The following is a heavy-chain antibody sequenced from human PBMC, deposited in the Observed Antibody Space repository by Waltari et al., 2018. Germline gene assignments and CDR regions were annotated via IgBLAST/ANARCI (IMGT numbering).Heavy chain of an antibody. CDR2: ISYDGQKA. D-gene: IGHD3-10*01. CDR3: AKGPLKPRVRVALDY. V-gene: IGHV3-30*18. CDR1: GFSFSDYA. Sequence: QPQLVGSGGGVVQPGRSLTLSCAASGFSFSDYAMEWVRQIPGKVLECLAFISYDGQKAYYRDSVRGRFTISRDNSKNTLSLHMSGLKIEDTGSYYCAKGPLKPRVRVALDYWGQGVLVTVSS. J-gene: IGHJ4*02.